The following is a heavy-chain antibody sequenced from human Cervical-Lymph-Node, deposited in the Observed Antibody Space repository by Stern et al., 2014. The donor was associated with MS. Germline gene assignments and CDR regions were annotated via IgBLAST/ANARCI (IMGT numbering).Heavy chain of an antibody. V-gene: IGHV3-30*03. Sequence: VQLVESGGGVVQPGGSLRLPCVASGFSFSTYGMHWVRQAPGRGLEWLAIISYDGNLKYYADSVEGRFTISRDNSKNTLYLQMTNLTTEDSALYYCARGGGYNSAWAFDYWGQGTLVTVSS. J-gene: IGHJ4*02. D-gene: IGHD3-22*01. CDR1: GFSFSTYG. CDR2: ISYDGNLK. CDR3: ARGGGYNSAWAFDY.